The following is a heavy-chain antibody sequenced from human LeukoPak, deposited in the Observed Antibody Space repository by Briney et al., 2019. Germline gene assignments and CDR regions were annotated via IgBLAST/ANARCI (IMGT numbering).Heavy chain of an antibody. CDR3: ARPYGAAGLD. V-gene: IGHV4-61*08. D-gene: IGHD4-17*01. CDR1: GGSVNSGDYY. J-gene: IGHJ4*02. Sequence: SETLSLTCTVSGGSVNSGDYYWSWIRQPPGKGLEYIGYIYYTGTTNYNPSLKSRVTISVDTSKNQFSLKLSSVTAADTAVYYCARPYGAAGLDWGQGTLVTVSS. CDR2: IYYTGTT.